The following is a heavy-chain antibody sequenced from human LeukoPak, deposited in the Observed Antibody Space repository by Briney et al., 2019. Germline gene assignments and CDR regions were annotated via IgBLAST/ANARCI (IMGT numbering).Heavy chain of an antibody. D-gene: IGHD3-22*01. J-gene: IGHJ4*02. CDR1: GFTFGDYS. CDR3: TVPILDSSGYSPFDY. Sequence: PGGSLRLSCTASGFTFGDYSMSWFRQAPGKGLEWVGFIRGKPYGGTTEYAASVKGRFTISRDDSKSIAYLQMNSLRTEDTAVYYCTVPILDSSGYSPFDYWGQGTLVTVSS. CDR2: IRGKPYGGTT. V-gene: IGHV3-49*03.